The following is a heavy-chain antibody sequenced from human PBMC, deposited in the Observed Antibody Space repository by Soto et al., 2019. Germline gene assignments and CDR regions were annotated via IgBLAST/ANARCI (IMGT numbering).Heavy chain of an antibody. V-gene: IGHV3-23*01. D-gene: IGHD2-21*01. CDR1: GFTFRNYA. CDR2: IGTSGTPT. CDR3: TRILWSSRRDALDI. Sequence: VGSLRLSCIASGFTFRNYAMAWVRQAPGEDLEWVSAIGTSGTPTLYADSVKSRFSISRDDSRNTVSLQMNSLGVEDTATYYCTRILWSSRRDALDIWGQGTKDTVS. J-gene: IGHJ6*01.